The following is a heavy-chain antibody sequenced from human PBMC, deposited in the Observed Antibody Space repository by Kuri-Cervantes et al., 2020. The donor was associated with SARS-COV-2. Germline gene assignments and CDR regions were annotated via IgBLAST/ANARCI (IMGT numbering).Heavy chain of an antibody. CDR2: ISHDGSNK. CDR3: ARDPQRYFDWLLSYYYYGMDV. J-gene: IGHJ6*02. V-gene: IGHV3-30-3*01. Sequence: LSLTCAASGFTFSSYAMHWVRQAPGKGLEWVAVISHDGSNKYYADSVKGRFTISRDNSKNTLSLQMNSLRAEDTAVYYCARDPQRYFDWLLSYYYYGMDVWGQGTTVTVSS. CDR1: GFTFSSYA. D-gene: IGHD3-9*01.